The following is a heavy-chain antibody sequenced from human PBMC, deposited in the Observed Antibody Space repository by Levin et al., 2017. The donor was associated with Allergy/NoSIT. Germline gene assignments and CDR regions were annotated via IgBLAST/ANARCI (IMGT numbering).Heavy chain of an antibody. Sequence: HPGESLKISCAVSGFTFSRYAMHWVRQAPGKGLDWVTVISFDGSNRHYADSVKGRFTISRDNSKNTLYLQMDSLRAEDTAIYCCVRQGTGGWLFPGDEEYWGQGALVTVSS. V-gene: IGHV3-30-3*01. J-gene: IGHJ4*02. CDR2: ISFDGSNR. D-gene: IGHD3-9*01. CDR1: GFTFSRYA. CDR3: VRQGTGGWLFPGDEEY.